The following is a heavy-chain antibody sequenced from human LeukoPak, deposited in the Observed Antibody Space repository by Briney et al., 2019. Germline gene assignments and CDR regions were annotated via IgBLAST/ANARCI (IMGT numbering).Heavy chain of an antibody. V-gene: IGHV4-39*01. Sequence: SETLSLTCSVSGGSISSSTYYWGWIRQPPGKGLEWIGTVFYSGSTYYNPSLQSRVTISVDMSKNQFSLKLNSVTAADTAVYYCGRQFCDSSGLFDSWGQGALVTVSS. CDR3: GRQFCDSSGLFDS. CDR1: GGSISSSTYY. CDR2: VFYSGST. J-gene: IGHJ4*02. D-gene: IGHD3-22*01.